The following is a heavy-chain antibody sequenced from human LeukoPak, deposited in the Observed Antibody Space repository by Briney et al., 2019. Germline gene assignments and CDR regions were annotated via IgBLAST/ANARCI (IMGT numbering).Heavy chain of an antibody. J-gene: IGHJ4*02. CDR1: GYTFTSYD. D-gene: IGHD3-16*01. Sequence: ASVKVSCKASGYTFTSYDINWVRRATGQGLEWMGWMNPNSGNTGYAQKFQGRVTMTRNTSISTAYMELSSLRAEDTAVYYCARTYAYDATGDRGHWGQGTLVTVSS. CDR3: ARTYAYDATGDRGH. V-gene: IGHV1-8*01. CDR2: MNPNSGNT.